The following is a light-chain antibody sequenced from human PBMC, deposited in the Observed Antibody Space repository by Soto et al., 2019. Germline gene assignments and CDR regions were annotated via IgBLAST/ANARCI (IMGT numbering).Light chain of an antibody. CDR1: HSLLHSNGYNY. CDR3: MQVPQSPPIT. J-gene: IGKJ5*01. V-gene: IGKV2-28*01. Sequence: DLMMTQSPLSLPVTPGEPASISCRSSHSLLHSNGYNYLDWYLQKPGQSPQVLIYLGSNRASGVPDRFSGSGSGTDFTLKISRVEAEDVGVYYCMQVPQSPPITFAQGTLLEIK. CDR2: LGS.